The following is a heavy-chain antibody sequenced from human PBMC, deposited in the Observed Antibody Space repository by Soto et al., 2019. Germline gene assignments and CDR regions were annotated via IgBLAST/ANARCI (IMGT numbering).Heavy chain of an antibody. CDR1: GFSLSFSGVG. V-gene: IGHV2-5*01. J-gene: IGHJ4*02. D-gene: IGHD6-19*01. CDR2: IYWNDDK. Sequence: QITLEESGPTLVKPTQTLTLTCTFSGFSLSFSGVGVGWIRQPPGKALEWLAVIYWNDDKRYSPSLKNRLTITKDTSKNHVVLTMTNMDPVDTGTHYCAHTVYSSGWFEYWGQGTLVTVSS. CDR3: AHTVYSSGWFEY.